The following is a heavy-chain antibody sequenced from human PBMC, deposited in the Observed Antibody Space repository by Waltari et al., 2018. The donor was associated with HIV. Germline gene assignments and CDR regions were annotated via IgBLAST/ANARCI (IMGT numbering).Heavy chain of an antibody. V-gene: IGHV4-61*08. D-gene: IGHD3-10*01. J-gene: IGHJ3*01. CDR2: IYYSGST. CDR1: GASVSSGDY. Sequence: QVQLQESGPGLVKPSETLSPTCTVSGASVSSGDYWSWSRQPPGKGLEWIGYIYYSGSTSYNPSLEGRVTISIDRSKNQFSLKLTSVTADDTAVYYCARDIPYGGLDAFDVWGQGTVVIVSS. CDR3: ARDIPYGGLDAFDV.